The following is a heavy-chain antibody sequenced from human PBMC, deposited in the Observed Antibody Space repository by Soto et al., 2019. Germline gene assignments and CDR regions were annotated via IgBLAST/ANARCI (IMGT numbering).Heavy chain of an antibody. V-gene: IGHV4-30-4*01. CDR2: IYYSGST. J-gene: IGHJ5*02. CDR1: GCSISSGDYY. Sequence: PSESLSLTCTVSGCSISSGDYYWSWMLQAPGKGLEWIGYIYYSGSTYYNASLKSRVTISVDTSKNQFSLKLSSVTAADTAVYYCDSYYDILTGRSWFDPWGQGTLVTVSS. D-gene: IGHD3-9*01. CDR3: DSYYDILTGRSWFDP.